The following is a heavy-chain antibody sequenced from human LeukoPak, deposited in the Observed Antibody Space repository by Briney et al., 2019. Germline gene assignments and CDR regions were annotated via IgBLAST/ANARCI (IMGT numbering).Heavy chain of an antibody. Sequence: SGGSLRLSCAASGFTFSSYGMHWVRQAPGKGLEWVAVISYDGSNKYYADSVKGRFTISRDNSKNTLYLQMNSLRAEDTAVYYCAKSKGRYYGSGSSLDYWGQGTLVTVSS. CDR2: ISYDGSNK. V-gene: IGHV3-30*18. J-gene: IGHJ4*02. CDR3: AKSKGRYYGSGSSLDY. D-gene: IGHD3-10*01. CDR1: GFTFSSYG.